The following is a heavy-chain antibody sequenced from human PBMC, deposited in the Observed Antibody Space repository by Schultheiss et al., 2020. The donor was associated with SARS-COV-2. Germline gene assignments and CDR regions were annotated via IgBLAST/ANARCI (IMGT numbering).Heavy chain of an antibody. V-gene: IGHV4-59*12. CDR2: VYYNGST. CDR1: GGSFSGYY. J-gene: IGHJ4*02. CDR3: ARGGRVAAAGMRGIRYYFDY. D-gene: IGHD6-13*01. Sequence: SETLSLTCAVYGGSFSGYYWSWIRQPPGKGLEWIGYVYYNGSTNYNPSLKSRVTISVDTSRNQFSLKLSSVTAADTAVYYCARGGRVAAAGMRGIRYYFDYWGQGTLVTVSS.